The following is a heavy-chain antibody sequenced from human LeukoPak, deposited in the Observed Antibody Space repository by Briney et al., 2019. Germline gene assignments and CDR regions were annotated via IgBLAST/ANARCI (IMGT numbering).Heavy chain of an antibody. CDR3: ARDRDGDEDFDY. CDR2: TSVNGAVT. Sequence: GGSLRLSCALSGFTINDYGVNWVRRAPGKGLEWLSHTSVNGAVTTYADSVKGRFAISSDTAKNSLYLQLNSLTVGDTAMYYCARDRDGDEDFDYWGRGTLVTVSS. D-gene: IGHD4-17*01. J-gene: IGHJ4*02. CDR1: GFTINDYG. V-gene: IGHV3-48*01.